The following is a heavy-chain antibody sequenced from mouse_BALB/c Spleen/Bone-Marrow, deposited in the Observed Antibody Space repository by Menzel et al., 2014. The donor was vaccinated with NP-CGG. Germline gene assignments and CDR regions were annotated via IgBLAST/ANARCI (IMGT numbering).Heavy chain of an antibody. V-gene: IGHV1S81*02. CDR3: ARYDGPAWFAY. D-gene: IGHD2-3*01. J-gene: IGHJ3*01. Sequence: VKLMESGAELVKPGASVRLSCKASGYSFTTYWIQWVKQRPGQGLEWIGEINPSNGRTNYNEKFKSKATLTVDKSSSTAYMQLSSLTSEDSAVYYCARYDGPAWFAYWGQGTLVTVSA. CDR2: INPSNGRT. CDR1: GYSFTTYW.